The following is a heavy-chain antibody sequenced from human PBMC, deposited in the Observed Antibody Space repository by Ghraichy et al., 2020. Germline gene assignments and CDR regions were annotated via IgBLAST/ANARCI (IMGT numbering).Heavy chain of an antibody. Sequence: GGSLRLSCAASGFTFSSYAMSWVRQAPGKGLEWVSAISGSGGSTYYADSVKGRFTISRDNSKNTLYLQMNSLRAEDTAVYYCAKEYYDFWSGPVRRFDPWGQGTLVTVSS. D-gene: IGHD3-3*01. V-gene: IGHV3-23*01. CDR1: GFTFSSYA. CDR2: ISGSGGST. CDR3: AKEYYDFWSGPVRRFDP. J-gene: IGHJ5*02.